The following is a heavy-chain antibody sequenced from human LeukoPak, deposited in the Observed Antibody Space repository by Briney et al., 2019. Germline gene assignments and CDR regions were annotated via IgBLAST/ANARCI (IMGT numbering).Heavy chain of an antibody. Sequence: ASVKVSCKASGYTFTGYYMHWVRQAPGQGLEWMGWINPNSGGTNYAQKFQGRVTMTRDTSISTAYMELSRLRSDDTAVYYCARGPSGWTRWVWGAAKNYYYYMDVWGKGTTVTVSS. J-gene: IGHJ6*03. CDR3: ARGPSGWTRWVWGAAKNYYYYMDV. D-gene: IGHD6-19*01. CDR2: INPNSGGT. V-gene: IGHV1-2*02. CDR1: GYTFTGYY.